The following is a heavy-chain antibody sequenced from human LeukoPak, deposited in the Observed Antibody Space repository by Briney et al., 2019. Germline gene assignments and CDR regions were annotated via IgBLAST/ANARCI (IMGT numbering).Heavy chain of an antibody. J-gene: IGHJ4*02. CDR2: IKEEGNEK. CDR3: AKDPSYSSSWLFLDY. CDR1: GFTFSSYW. D-gene: IGHD6-13*01. V-gene: IGHV3-7*03. Sequence: GGSLRLSCAVSGFTFSSYWMTWVRQAPGKGLEWVANIKEEGNEKYYVDSVKGRFTISRDNAKNSLYLQMNSLRAEDTAVYYCAKDPSYSSSWLFLDYWGQGTLVTVSS.